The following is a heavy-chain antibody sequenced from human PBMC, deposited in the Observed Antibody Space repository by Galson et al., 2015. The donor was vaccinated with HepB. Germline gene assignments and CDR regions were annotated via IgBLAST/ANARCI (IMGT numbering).Heavy chain of an antibody. Sequence: SLRLSCAASGFTFSSYSMNWVRQAPGKGLEWVSYISSSSSTIYYADSVKGRFTISRDNAKNSLYLQMNSLRAEDTAVYYCARDGAEALIQLWRKFGYWGQGTLVTVSS. V-gene: IGHV3-48*01. D-gene: IGHD5-18*01. CDR1: GFTFSSYS. J-gene: IGHJ4*02. CDR3: ARDGAEALIQLWRKFGY. CDR2: ISSSSSTI.